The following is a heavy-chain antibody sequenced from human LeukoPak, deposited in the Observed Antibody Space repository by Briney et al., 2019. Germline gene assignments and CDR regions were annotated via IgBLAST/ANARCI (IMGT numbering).Heavy chain of an antibody. V-gene: IGHV3-43*02. Sequence: GGSLRLSCAASGFTFYDYAMHWVRQAPGKGLEWVSLISGDGGSTYYADSVKGRFTISRDNSKNSLYLQMNSLRTEDTALYYCAKDIRLAGYFQHWGQGTLVTVSS. CDR3: AKDIRLAGYFQH. J-gene: IGHJ1*01. CDR1: GFTFYDYA. CDR2: ISGDGGST. D-gene: IGHD6-19*01.